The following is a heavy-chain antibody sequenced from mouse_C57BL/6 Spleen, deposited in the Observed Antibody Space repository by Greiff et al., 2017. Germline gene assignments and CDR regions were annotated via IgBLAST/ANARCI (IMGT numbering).Heavy chain of an antibody. CDR1: GYTFTSYW. CDR2: IHPNSGST. V-gene: IGHV1-64*01. D-gene: IGHD2-2*01. J-gene: IGHJ4*01. Sequence: QVQLQQSGAELVKPGASVKLSCKASGYTFTSYWMHWVKQRPGQGLEWIGMIHPNSGSTNYNEKFKSKATLTVDKSSSTAYMQLSSLTSEDSAVYYCARGRAMVTNYAMDYWGQGTSVTVSS. CDR3: ARGRAMVTNYAMDY.